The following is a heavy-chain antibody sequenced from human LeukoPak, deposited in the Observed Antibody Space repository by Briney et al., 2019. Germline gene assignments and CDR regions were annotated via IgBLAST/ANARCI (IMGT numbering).Heavy chain of an antibody. CDR3: ARWQNTYGFDY. CDR1: GFTFSSYD. V-gene: IGHV3-13*01. D-gene: IGHD5-18*01. CDR2: ISTADDT. Sequence: GGSLRLSCAASGFTFSSYDMHWVRQATGKGLEWVSGISTADDTYYPGSVKGRFTISRENAKNSLYLQVNSLRAGDTAVYYCARWQNTYGFDYWGQGSLVTVSS. J-gene: IGHJ4*02.